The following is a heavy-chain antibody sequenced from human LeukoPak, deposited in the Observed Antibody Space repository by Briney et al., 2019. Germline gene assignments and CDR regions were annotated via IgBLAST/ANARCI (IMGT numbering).Heavy chain of an antibody. V-gene: IGHV1-46*01. CDR2: INPSGGST. J-gene: IGHJ6*02. CDR3: ARGGLLVVASFRYYGMDV. CDR1: GYTFTSYY. D-gene: IGHD2-8*02. Sequence: GASVKVSCKASGYTFTSYYMHWVRQAPGQGLEWMGIINPSGGSTSYAQKFQGRVTMTRDTSTSTVYMELSSLRSEDTAVYYCARGGLLVVASFRYYGMDVWGQGTTVTVSS.